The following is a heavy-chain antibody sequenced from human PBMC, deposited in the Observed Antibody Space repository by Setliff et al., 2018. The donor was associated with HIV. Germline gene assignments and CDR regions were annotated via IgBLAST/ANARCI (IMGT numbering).Heavy chain of an antibody. J-gene: IGHJ4*02. CDR3: ARVLWPYGSSRFDY. Sequence: ASVKVSCKTSGYTFTTYYIHWVRQAPGQGLEWMGWINPNSGGTNYAQKFQGRVTMTRDTSISTAYMDLRRLRSDDTAIYYCARVLWPYGSSRFDYWGQGTLVTVSS. CDR2: INPNSGGT. D-gene: IGHD6-6*01. CDR1: GYTFTTYY. V-gene: IGHV1-2*02.